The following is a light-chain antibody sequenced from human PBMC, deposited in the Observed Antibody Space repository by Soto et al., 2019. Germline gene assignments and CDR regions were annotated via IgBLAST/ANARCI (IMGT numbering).Light chain of an antibody. CDR3: QQYGSSPQT. CDR2: GTS. Sequence: EIVLTQSPDTLSLSPGERATLSCRASQSVTSNYLAWYQQRPDRAHRLLIYGTSSRATGIPDWFSGCGSGTDFTLSISRLELEDVAVYYCQQYGSSPQTFGQGTKLEIK. J-gene: IGKJ2*01. V-gene: IGKV3-20*01. CDR1: QSVTSNY.